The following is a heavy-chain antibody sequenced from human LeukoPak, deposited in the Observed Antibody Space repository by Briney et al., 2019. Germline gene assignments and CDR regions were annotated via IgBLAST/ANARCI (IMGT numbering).Heavy chain of an antibody. CDR3: VKDQDSGAYSRFDY. J-gene: IGHJ4*02. CDR1: GFTFNSYA. V-gene: IGHV3-23*01. D-gene: IGHD3-22*01. CDR2: ISGSGGST. Sequence: GGSLRLSCAASGFTFNSYAMRGVRQAPGKGLEWGSSISGSGGSTYYTDSVKGRFTISRDNSKNTLYLQMNSLRAEDTAVYYCVKDQDSGAYSRFDYWGQGTLVTVSS.